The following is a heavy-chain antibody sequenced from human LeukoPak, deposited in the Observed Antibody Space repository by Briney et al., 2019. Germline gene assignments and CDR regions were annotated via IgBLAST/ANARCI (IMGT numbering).Heavy chain of an antibody. Sequence: SETLSLTCTVSGGSISSYYWSWIRQPAGKGLEWIGRIYTSGSTNYNPSLKSRVTMSVDTSKNQFSLKLSSVTAADTAVYYCARDYCTSTSCNWFDPWGQGTLVTVSS. D-gene: IGHD2-2*01. V-gene: IGHV4-4*07. J-gene: IGHJ5*02. CDR1: GGSISSYY. CDR3: ARDYCTSTSCNWFDP. CDR2: IYTSGST.